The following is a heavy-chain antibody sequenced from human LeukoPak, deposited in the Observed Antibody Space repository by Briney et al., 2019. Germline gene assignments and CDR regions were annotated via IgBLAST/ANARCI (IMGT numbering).Heavy chain of an antibody. Sequence: PGGSLRLSCAASGFTFSSYAMTWVRQAPGKGLEWVSGISAGGDRTYYADTVKGRFTTSRDNSKNTLYLQMNSLRAEDTAVYYCAKRDYDILTGYYHAYWGQGTLLTVSS. D-gene: IGHD3-9*01. CDR1: GFTFSSYA. J-gene: IGHJ4*02. V-gene: IGHV3-23*01. CDR3: AKRDYDILTGYYHAY. CDR2: ISAGGDRT.